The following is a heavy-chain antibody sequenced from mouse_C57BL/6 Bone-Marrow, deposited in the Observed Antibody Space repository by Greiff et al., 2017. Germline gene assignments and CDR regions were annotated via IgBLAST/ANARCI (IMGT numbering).Heavy chain of an antibody. CDR3: AREGFITTVPFAY. J-gene: IGHJ3*01. CDR2: LDPSDSYT. Sequence: VQLQQSGAELVMPGASVKLSCKASGYTFTSYWMHWVKQRPGQGLEWIGELDPSDSYTNYNQKFKGKSTLTVDKSSSTAYMQLSSLTSEDSAVYYCAREGFITTVPFAYWGQGTLVTVAA. D-gene: IGHD1-1*01. V-gene: IGHV1-69*01. CDR1: GYTFTSYW.